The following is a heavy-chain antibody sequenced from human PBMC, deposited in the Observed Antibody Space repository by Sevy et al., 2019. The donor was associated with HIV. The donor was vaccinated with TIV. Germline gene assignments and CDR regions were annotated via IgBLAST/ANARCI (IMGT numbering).Heavy chain of an antibody. J-gene: IGHJ6*03. CDR3: TRGYDFWSGYYMDV. CDR1: GFTFDDYA. CDR2: IRGKGFGGKT. V-gene: IGHV3-49*03. D-gene: IGHD3-3*01. Sequence: GGSLRLSCSASGFTFDDYAMTWFRQAPGKGLEWVGFIRGKGFGGKTEYAASVKGRFTISRDDSKSIAYLQMNSLKTEDAAVYYCTRGYDFWSGYYMDVWGKGTSVTVSS.